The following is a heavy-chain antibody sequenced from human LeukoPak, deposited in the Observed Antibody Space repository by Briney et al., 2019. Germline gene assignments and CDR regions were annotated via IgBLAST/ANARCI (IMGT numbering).Heavy chain of an antibody. J-gene: IGHJ3*02. Sequence: PSETLSLTCAVYGGSFSGYYWSWIRQPPGKGLEWIGEINHSGSTNYNPSLKSRVTISVDTSKNQFSLKLSSVTAADTAVYYCARTDYGDYGYAFDIWGQGTMVTVSS. V-gene: IGHV4-34*01. CDR3: ARTDYGDYGYAFDI. CDR2: INHSGST. CDR1: GGSFSGYY. D-gene: IGHD4-17*01.